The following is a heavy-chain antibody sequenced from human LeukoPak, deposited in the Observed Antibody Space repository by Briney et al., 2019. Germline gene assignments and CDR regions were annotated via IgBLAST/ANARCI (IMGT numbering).Heavy chain of an antibody. J-gene: IGHJ4*02. CDR2: ISGGNT. V-gene: IGHV3-23*01. D-gene: IGHD1-26*01. Sequence: GGSLRLSCEASGFTFSSYATSWARQAPGKGLEWVSLISGGNTYYADSVKGRFTISRDNSKNTLYLQMSSLRVEDTAVYYCAKDAPGGSHWPTWGQGTLVTVSS. CDR3: AKDAPGGSHWPT. CDR1: GFTFSSYA.